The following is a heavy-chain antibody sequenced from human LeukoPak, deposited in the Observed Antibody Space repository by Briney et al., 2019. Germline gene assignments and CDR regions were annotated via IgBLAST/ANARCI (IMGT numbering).Heavy chain of an antibody. Sequence: ASVKVSCKASGYTYTSYYMHWVRQSPGQGLEWMGIINPSGGSTSYAQKFQGRVTMTRDTSTSTVYMELSSLRSEDTAVYYCARGDSSGIGPELDWGQGTLVTVSS. J-gene: IGHJ4*02. CDR1: GYTYTSYY. CDR2: INPSGGST. V-gene: IGHV1-46*01. CDR3: ARGDSSGIGPELD. D-gene: IGHD6-19*01.